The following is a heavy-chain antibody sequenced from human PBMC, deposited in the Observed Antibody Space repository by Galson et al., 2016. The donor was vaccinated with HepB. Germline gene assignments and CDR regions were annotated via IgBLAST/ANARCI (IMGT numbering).Heavy chain of an antibody. D-gene: IGHD6-13*01. CDR3: ACSRRGSSGYPLFDY. Sequence: QSGAEVKKPGESLKISCKASGYSFTNYWIGWVRQMPGKGLEWMGIIYPGDSDTKFSPSFQGQVTISVDRSITTAYLQWRSLQASDSAMYYCACSRRGSSGYPLFDYLGQGTLVTVSS. V-gene: IGHV5-51*01. CDR1: GYSFTNYW. J-gene: IGHJ4*02. CDR2: IYPGDSDT.